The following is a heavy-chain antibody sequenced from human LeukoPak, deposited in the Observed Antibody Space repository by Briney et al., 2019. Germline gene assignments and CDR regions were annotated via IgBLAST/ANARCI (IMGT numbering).Heavy chain of an antibody. CDR3: APLDGIVVVPAAIQPQDIDY. CDR1: GFTFSSYA. D-gene: IGHD2-2*02. J-gene: IGHJ4*02. V-gene: IGHV3-23*01. Sequence: PGGSLRLSCAASGFTFSSYAMSWVRQAPGKGLEWVVGISGSGGTTYYADSVKSRFTISRDNAKNSLYLQMNSLRAEDTAVYYCAPLDGIVVVPAAIQPQDIDYWGQGTLVTVSS. CDR2: ISGSGGTT.